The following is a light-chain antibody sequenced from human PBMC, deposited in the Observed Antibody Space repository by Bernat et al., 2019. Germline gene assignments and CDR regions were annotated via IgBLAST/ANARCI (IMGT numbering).Light chain of an antibody. J-gene: IGLJ2*01. V-gene: IGLV6-57*01. CDR3: QSYDDSQQWR. Sequence: NFMLTQPHSVSESSGKTVTISCTRSSGSVALKYVHWYQKRPGSSPTMVIYEDKQRPSGVPDRFSGSIDKASHSATLTISGLKTDDEADYYCQSYDDSQQWRFGGGTKRPVL. CDR2: EDK. CDR1: SGSVALKY.